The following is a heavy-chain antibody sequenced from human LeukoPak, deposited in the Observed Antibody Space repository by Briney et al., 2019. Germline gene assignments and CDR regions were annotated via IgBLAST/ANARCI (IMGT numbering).Heavy chain of an antibody. J-gene: IGHJ4*02. CDR3: AKEAYDYVWGSYRRGYFDY. Sequence: GGSLRLSCAASGFTFSSYAMSWVRQAPGKGLEWVSAISGSGGSTYYADSVTGRFTISRDNSKNTLYLQMNSLRAEDTAVYYCAKEAYDYVWGSYRRGYFDYWGQGTLVTVSS. V-gene: IGHV3-23*01. CDR1: GFTFSSYA. D-gene: IGHD3-16*02. CDR2: ISGSGGST.